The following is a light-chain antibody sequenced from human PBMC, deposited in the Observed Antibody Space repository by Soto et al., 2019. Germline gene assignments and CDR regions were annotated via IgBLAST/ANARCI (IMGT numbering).Light chain of an antibody. CDR1: QSVSSN. J-gene: IGKJ4*01. CDR2: GAS. CDR3: QQYFNWPPLT. Sequence: EIVLTQSPATLSVSPGERATLSCRASQSVSSNLAWYRQKPGQAPRLLMFGASTRATNIPARFSGSGSGTEFTLTISSLQSEDFAVYYCQQYFNWPPLTFGGGTKVEI. V-gene: IGKV3-15*01.